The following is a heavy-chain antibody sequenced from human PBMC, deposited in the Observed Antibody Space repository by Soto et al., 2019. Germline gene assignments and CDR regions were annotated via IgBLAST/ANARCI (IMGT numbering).Heavy chain of an antibody. V-gene: IGHV3-30*18. D-gene: IGHD2-21*02. Sequence: PGGSLRLSCAGSGFTFTSFDIHWVRQAPGKGLEWVASISYDGSGKYYAASVKGRFTTSRDNSKNTVYLQMNSLRAEDTAFYYCGNGTCRGDCQPPFHYWGQGTLVTVSS. CDR2: ISYDGSGK. CDR3: GNGTCRGDCQPPFHY. J-gene: IGHJ4*02. CDR1: GFTFTSFD.